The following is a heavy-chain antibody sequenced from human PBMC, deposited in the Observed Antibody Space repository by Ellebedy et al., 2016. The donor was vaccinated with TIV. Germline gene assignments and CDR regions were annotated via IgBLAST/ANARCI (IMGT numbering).Heavy chain of an antibody. CDR3: ARDPNYSGWYQFDF. D-gene: IGHD6-19*01. J-gene: IGHJ4*02. CDR2: ITWNGKNT. V-gene: IGHV3-20*04. CDR1: GFNFDDHG. Sequence: PGGSLRLSCAASGFNFDDHGMSWVRQVPGKGLQWVSGITWNGKNTGYADSVKGRFTISRDNAEKFVYLQMNSLRVEDTALYYCARDPNYSGWYQFDFWGQGALVIVSS.